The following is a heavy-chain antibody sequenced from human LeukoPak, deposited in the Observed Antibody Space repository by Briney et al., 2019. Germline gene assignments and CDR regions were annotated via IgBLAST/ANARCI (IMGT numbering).Heavy chain of an antibody. CDR3: AKLERGSYSDY. J-gene: IGHJ4*02. V-gene: IGHV3-21*01. CDR1: GFTFSSYS. CDR2: ISSSSSYI. D-gene: IGHD1-1*01. Sequence: GGSLRLSCAASGFTFSSYSMNWVRQAPGKGLEWVSSISSSSSYIYYADSVKGRFTISRDNAKNSLYLQMNSLRAEDTAVYYCAKLERGSYSDYWGQGTLVTVSS.